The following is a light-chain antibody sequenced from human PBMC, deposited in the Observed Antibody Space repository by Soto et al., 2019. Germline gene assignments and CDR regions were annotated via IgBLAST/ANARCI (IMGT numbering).Light chain of an antibody. CDR3: QQYGSSPT. V-gene: IGKV3-20*01. CDR2: GAS. CDR1: QSVSSSY. Sequence: EIVLTQSPGTLSLSPGERATPSCRASQSVSSSYLAWYQQKPGQAPRLLIYGASSRATGIPDRFSGSGSGTDFSLTISRLEPEDFAVYYCQQYGSSPTFGQGTRWISN. J-gene: IGKJ1*01.